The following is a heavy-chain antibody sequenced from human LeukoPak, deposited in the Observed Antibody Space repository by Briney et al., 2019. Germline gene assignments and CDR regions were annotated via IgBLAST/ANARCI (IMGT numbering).Heavy chain of an antibody. CDR3: ARDRESSGSFDY. D-gene: IGHD3-22*01. CDR1: GFTFSSYS. CDR2: IYYSGST. J-gene: IGHJ4*02. Sequence: GSLRLSCAASGFTFSSYSMNWVRQAPGKGLEWIGSIYYSGSTYYNPSLKSRVTISVDTSKNQFSLKLSSVTAADTAVYYCARDRESSGSFDYWGQGTLVTVSS. V-gene: IGHV4-39*07.